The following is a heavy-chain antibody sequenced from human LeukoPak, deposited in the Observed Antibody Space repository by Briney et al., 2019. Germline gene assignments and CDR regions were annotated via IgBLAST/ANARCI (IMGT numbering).Heavy chain of an antibody. J-gene: IGHJ6*02. D-gene: IGHD2-2*01. Sequence: GGSLRLSWAASGFIFSDYYMDWVRQAPGKGLEWVGRSRNKVNGYTTEYAASVKDRFTTLRDDSRNSVYLQMNSLKSEDSAIYYCSRGYCSTITCPDFYGMDVWGQGTTVSVS. CDR1: GFIFSDYY. CDR2: SRNKVNGYTT. V-gene: IGHV3-72*01. CDR3: SRGYCSTITCPDFYGMDV.